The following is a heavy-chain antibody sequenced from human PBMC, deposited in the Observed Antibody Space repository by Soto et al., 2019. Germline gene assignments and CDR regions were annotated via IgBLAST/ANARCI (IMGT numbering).Heavy chain of an antibody. CDR3: ARWNYYDSSGYYYFDY. Sequence: SETLSLTCTVSGGSISSSSYYWGWIRQPPGKGLEWIGSIYYSGSTYYNPSLKSRVTISVDTSKNQFSLKLSSVTAADTAVYYCARWNYYDSSGYYYFDYWGQGTLVTVSS. CDR2: IYYSGST. V-gene: IGHV4-39*01. CDR1: GGSISSSSYY. J-gene: IGHJ4*02. D-gene: IGHD3-22*01.